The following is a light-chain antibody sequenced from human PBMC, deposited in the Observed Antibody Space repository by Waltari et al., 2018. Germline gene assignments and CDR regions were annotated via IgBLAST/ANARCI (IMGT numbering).Light chain of an antibody. J-gene: IGLJ2*01. CDR1: SSNIGSYY. Sequence: QSLLTQPPSASGTPGQRVTISCSGSSSNIGSYYVYWYQQLPGTAPKRRIVGNNQRPSGVPDRFSGSKSGTSGSLAISGLRSEDEADYYCAAWDDRLRGVVFGGGTKLTV. CDR3: AAWDDRLRGVV. V-gene: IGLV1-47*01. CDR2: GNN.